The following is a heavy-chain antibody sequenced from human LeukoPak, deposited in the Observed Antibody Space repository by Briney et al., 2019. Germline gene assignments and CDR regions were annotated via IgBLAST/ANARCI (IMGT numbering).Heavy chain of an antibody. Sequence: ASVKVSCKASGYTFINYGVNWVRQAPGQGLEWTGWISAYNANTNYAQKLQGRVTMTTDTSTSTAYMELRSLRSDDTAVYYCARGDLGEYFDYWGQGTLVTVSS. CDR1: GYTFINYG. CDR2: ISAYNANT. V-gene: IGHV1-18*01. CDR3: ARGDLGEYFDY. J-gene: IGHJ4*02.